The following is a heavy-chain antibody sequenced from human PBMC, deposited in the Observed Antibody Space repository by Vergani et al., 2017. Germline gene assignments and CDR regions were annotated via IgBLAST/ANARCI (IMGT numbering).Heavy chain of an antibody. J-gene: IGHJ4*02. D-gene: IGHD1-26*01. CDR1: GFTFSSYW. CDR2: SNSDGSST. V-gene: IGHV3-74*01. Sequence: EVQLVESGGGLVQPGGSLRLSCAASGFTFSSYWMHWVRQAPGKGLVWVSRSNSDGSSTSYADSVKGRFTISRDNAKNTLYLQMNSLRAEDTAVYYCARGEPYGDYADYWGQGTLVTVSS. CDR3: ARGEPYGDYADY.